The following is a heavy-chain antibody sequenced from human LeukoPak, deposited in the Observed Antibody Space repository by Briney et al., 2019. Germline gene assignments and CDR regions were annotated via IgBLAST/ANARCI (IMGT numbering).Heavy chain of an antibody. D-gene: IGHD3-3*01. V-gene: IGHV4-4*07. Sequence: TSETLSLTCTVSGGSISSYYWSWIRQPAGKGLEWIGRIYTSGSTNYNPSLKSRVTMSVDTSKNQFSLKLSSATAADTAVYYCARSSITIFGVVISPFGYWGQGTLVTVSS. J-gene: IGHJ4*02. CDR1: GGSISSYY. CDR2: IYTSGST. CDR3: ARSSITIFGVVISPFGY.